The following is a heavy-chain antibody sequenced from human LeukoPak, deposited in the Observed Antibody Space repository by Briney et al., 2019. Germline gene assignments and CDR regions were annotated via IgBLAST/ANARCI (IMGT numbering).Heavy chain of an antibody. J-gene: IGHJ4*02. CDR2: IYTSGST. V-gene: IGHV4-4*09. D-gene: IGHD6-13*01. CDR1: GGSISSYY. Sequence: SETLSLTCTVSGGSISSYYWSWIRQPPGKGLEWIGYIYTSGSTNYNPSLKSRVTISVDTSKNQFSLKLSSVTAADTAVYYCARNSIEQQLAFDYWGPGTLVTVSS. CDR3: ARNSIEQQLAFDY.